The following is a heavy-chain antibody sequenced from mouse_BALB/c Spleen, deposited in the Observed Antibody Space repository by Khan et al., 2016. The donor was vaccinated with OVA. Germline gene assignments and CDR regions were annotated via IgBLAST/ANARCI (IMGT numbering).Heavy chain of an antibody. CDR1: GYTFTSYW. J-gene: IGHJ4*01. V-gene: IGHV1S41*01. CDR3: DVCKYYGSCRYAIDF. CDR2: ISPGSGST. D-gene: IGHD1-1*01. Sequence: DLVKPGASVKLSCKASGYTFTSYWINWIKQSPGQGLEWIGRISPGSGSTSFNEMFKGKATLTVDTSSSTAYIQLTSLSSEVSAVFFCDVCKYYGSCRYAIDFWGQGTSVTVSS.